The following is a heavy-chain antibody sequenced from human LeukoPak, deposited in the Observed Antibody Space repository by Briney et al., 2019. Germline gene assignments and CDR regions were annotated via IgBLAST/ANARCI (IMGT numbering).Heavy chain of an antibody. CDR1: GFTFSSYW. V-gene: IGHV3-7*01. CDR2: IKQDGSEK. CDR3: ASSWRGGDFSY. D-gene: IGHD2-21*02. Sequence: GGSLRLSCTASGFTFSSYWMSWVRQAPGKGLEWVANIKQDGSEKYYVDSVKGRFTISRDNAKNSLYLQMNSLRAEDTAVYYCASSWRGGDFSYWGQGTLVTVSS. J-gene: IGHJ4*02.